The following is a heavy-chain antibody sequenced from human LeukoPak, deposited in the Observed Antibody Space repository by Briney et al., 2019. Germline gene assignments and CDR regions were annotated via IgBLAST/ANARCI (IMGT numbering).Heavy chain of an antibody. CDR1: GFTFSSYW. V-gene: IGHV3-7*03. CDR2: IKQDGSEK. Sequence: HPGGSLRLSCAASGFTFSSYWMSWVRQAPGKGLEWVANIKQDGSEKYYVDSVKGRFTISRDNAKNSLYVQMNSLRAEDTALYYCARDEEGGSYPLDYWGQGTLVTVSS. J-gene: IGHJ4*02. D-gene: IGHD1-26*01. CDR3: ARDEEGGSYPLDY.